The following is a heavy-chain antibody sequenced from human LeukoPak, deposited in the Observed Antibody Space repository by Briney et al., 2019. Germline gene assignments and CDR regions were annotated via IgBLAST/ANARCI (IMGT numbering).Heavy chain of an antibody. CDR1: GYTFTNYD. CDR3: ARVMGAVAGKYYYYYGMDV. Sequence: GASVTVSCKASGYTFTNYDINWVRQATGQGLEWMGWMNPNSGNTGYAQKYQGRVTMTRNTSITTAYMELSSLRSEDTAVYYCARVMGAVAGKYYYYYGMDVWGQGTTVTVSS. D-gene: IGHD6-19*01. V-gene: IGHV1-8*02. CDR2: MNPNSGNT. J-gene: IGHJ6*02.